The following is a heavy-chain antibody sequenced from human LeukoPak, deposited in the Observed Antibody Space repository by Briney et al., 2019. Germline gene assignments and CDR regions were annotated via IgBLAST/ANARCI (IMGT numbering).Heavy chain of an antibody. Sequence: ETLSLTCAVYGGSFSGYYWSWIRQPPGKGLEWIGEINHSGSTYYNPSLKSRVTISVDTSKNQFSLKLSSVTAADTAVYYCARHQYSSSWPTFGAVAGLFDYWGQGTLVTVSS. CDR1: GGSFSGYY. CDR3: ARHQYSSSWPTFGAVAGLFDY. D-gene: IGHD6-13*01. CDR2: INHSGST. V-gene: IGHV4-34*01. J-gene: IGHJ4*02.